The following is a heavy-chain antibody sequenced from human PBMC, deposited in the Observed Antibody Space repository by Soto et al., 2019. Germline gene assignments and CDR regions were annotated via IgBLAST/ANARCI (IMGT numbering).Heavy chain of an antibody. CDR1: GGSISSGDYY. J-gene: IGHJ6*03. Sequence: PSETLSLTCTFSGGSISSGDYYWSWIRQHPGKGLEWIGYIYYSGSTYYNPSLKSRVTISVDTSKNQFSLKLSSVTAADTAVYYCGRDTMVRGAGWDYYYMDVWGKGTTVTVSS. CDR2: IYYSGST. CDR3: GRDTMVRGAGWDYYYMDV. V-gene: IGHV4-31*03. D-gene: IGHD3-10*01.